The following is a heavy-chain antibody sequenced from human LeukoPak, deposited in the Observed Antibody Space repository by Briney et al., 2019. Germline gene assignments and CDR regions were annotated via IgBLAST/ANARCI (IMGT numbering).Heavy chain of an antibody. Sequence: PSETLSLTCTVSGGSISSYYWSWIRQPPGKGLEWIGYIYYSGSTNYNPSLESRVTTSVDTSKNQFSLKLSSVTAADTAVYYCARLKVSGVGFDAFDIWGQGTMVTVSS. CDR3: ARLKVSGVGFDAFDI. V-gene: IGHV4-59*08. CDR1: GGSISSYY. J-gene: IGHJ3*02. D-gene: IGHD3-3*01. CDR2: IYYSGST.